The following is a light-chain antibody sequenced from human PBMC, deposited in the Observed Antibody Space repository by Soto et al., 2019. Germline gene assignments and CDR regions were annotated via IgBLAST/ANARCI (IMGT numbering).Light chain of an antibody. CDR3: QQANSCPIT. J-gene: IGKJ5*01. V-gene: IGKV1-12*01. CDR2: AAS. Sequence: DIHMTESPASVSASVGDRVSITCRASQGISSWLAWYQKKPGKAPNLLIYAASSLQSGVPSRFSGSESGTDFTLTISSLQPEDCAIYFCQQANSCPITFCQGTRLEIK. CDR1: QGISSW.